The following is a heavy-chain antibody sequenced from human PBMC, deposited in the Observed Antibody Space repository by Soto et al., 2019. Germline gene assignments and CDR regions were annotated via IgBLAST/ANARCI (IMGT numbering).Heavy chain of an antibody. J-gene: IGHJ4*02. CDR1: GFTFSSYA. V-gene: IGHV3-30-3*01. CDR2: ISYDGSNK. CDR3: ARDWTWRGSSSNAGFDY. D-gene: IGHD6-6*01. Sequence: GGSLRLSCAASGFTFSSYAMHWVRQAPGKGLEWVAVISYDGSNKYYADSVKGRFTISRDNSKNTLYLQMNSLRAEDTAVYYCARDWTWRGSSSNAGFDYWGQGTLVTVSS.